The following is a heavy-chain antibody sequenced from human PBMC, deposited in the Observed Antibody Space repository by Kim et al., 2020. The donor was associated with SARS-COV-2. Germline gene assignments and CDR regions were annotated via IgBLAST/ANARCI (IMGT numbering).Heavy chain of an antibody. J-gene: IGHJ6*02. D-gene: IGHD3-22*01. V-gene: IGHV3-7*01. Sequence: GGSLRLSCAASGFTFSSYWMSWVRQAPGKGLEWVANIKQDGSEKYYVDSVKGRFTISRDNAKNSLYLQMNSLRAEDTAVYYCARGPDSPMTYYYYYYGMDVWGQGTTVTVSS. CDR1: GFTFSSYW. CDR2: IKQDGSEK. CDR3: ARGPDSPMTYYYYYYGMDV.